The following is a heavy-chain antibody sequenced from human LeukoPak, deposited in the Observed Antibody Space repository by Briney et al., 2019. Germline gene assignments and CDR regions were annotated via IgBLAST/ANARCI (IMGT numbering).Heavy chain of an antibody. J-gene: IGHJ4*02. Sequence: SETLSLTCTVSGDSISSSSSYYWGWIRQPPGKGLEWIGNIYYSGSTYYNPSLKSRVTISVDTSKNQFSLKLSSVTAADTAVYYCARSRWLRLGDYWGQGTLVTVSS. CDR2: IYYSGST. V-gene: IGHV4-39*07. CDR1: GDSISSSSSYY. CDR3: ARSRWLRLGDY. D-gene: IGHD5-12*01.